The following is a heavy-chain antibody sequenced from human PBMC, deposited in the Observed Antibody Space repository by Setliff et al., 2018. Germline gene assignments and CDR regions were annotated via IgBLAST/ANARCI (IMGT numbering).Heavy chain of an antibody. D-gene: IGHD2-2*01. V-gene: IGHV1-46*01. CDR2: VSPGGGSP. CDR1: GYTFTSYY. J-gene: IGHJ4*02. CDR3: ARLVRYCTRTSCQRTSGAEL. Sequence: ASVKVSCKASGYTFTSYYMHWVRQAPGQGLEWMGMVSPGGGSPTSTQRFQGRVTLTTDTSTSTAYMEVKSLTSDDTAIYYCARLVRYCTRTSCQRTSGAELWGQGTLVTVSS.